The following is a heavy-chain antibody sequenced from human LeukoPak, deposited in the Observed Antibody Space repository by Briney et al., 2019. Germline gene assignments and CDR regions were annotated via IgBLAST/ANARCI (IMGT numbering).Heavy chain of an antibody. J-gene: IGHJ5*02. V-gene: IGHV3-30*18. CDR2: ISYDGSNK. CDR3: AKDQEDSSGYYYENWFDP. CDR1: GFTFSSYG. Sequence: GRSLRLSCAASGFTFSSYGMHWVRQAPGKGLEWVAVISYDGSNKYYADSVKGRFTISRDNSKNTLYLQMNSLRAEDTAVYYCAKDQEDSSGYYYENWFDPWGQGTLVTVSS. D-gene: IGHD3-22*01.